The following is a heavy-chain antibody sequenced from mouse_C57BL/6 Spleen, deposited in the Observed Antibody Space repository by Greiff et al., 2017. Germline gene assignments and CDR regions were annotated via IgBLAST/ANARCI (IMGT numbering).Heavy chain of an antibody. D-gene: IGHD2-3*01. CDR2: INPGSGGT. CDR1: GYAFTNYL. V-gene: IGHV1-54*01. J-gene: IGHJ4*01. Sequence: QVQLQQSGAELVRPGTSVKVSCKASGYAFTNYLIEWVKQRPGQGLEWIGVINPGSGGTNYNEKFKGKATLTADKSSSTAYMQLSSLTSGDSEVYFGARAESDGYYGRGAMDYWGQGTSVTVSS. CDR3: ARAESDGYYGRGAMDY.